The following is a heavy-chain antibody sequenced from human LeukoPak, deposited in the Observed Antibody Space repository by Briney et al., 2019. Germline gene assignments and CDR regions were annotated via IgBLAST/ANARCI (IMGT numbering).Heavy chain of an antibody. V-gene: IGHV1-46*01. CDR3: ARAQGYGDCDY. CDR1: GYTFTDYY. D-gene: IGHD4-17*01. J-gene: IGHJ4*02. CDR2: INPSGGNT. Sequence: ASVKVSCKSSGYTFTDYYIHWLRQAPGQGLEWMGIINPSGGNTKYAEKFQARVTMTRDTSTSTVYMDLSSLRSEDTAVYYCARAQGYGDCDYWGQGTLVTVSS.